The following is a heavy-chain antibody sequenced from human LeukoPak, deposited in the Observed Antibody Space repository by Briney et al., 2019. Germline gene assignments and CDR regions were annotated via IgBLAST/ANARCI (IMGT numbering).Heavy chain of an antibody. CDR2: IYTSGST. CDR3: ARGLEGVALDI. D-gene: IGHD1-1*01. V-gene: IGHV4-4*07. J-gene: IGHJ3*02. CDR1: DGSMSSYY. Sequence: SETLSLTCTVSDGSMSSYYWIWIRQPAGKGLEWIGRIYTSGSTNYNPSLKSRVTISVDTSKNQFSLKLSSVTAADTAVYYCARGLEGVALDIWGQGTMVTVSS.